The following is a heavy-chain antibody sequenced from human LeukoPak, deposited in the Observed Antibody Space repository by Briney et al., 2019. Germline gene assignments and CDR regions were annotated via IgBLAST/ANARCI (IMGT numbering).Heavy chain of an antibody. CDR1: GYTFPSYY. CDR2: MNPNSGNT. CDR3: AREWFDY. D-gene: IGHD3-3*01. V-gene: IGHV1-8*03. Sequence: ASVKVSCKASGYTFPSYYINWVRQASGQGLEWMGYMNPNSGNTSYAQKFRGRVTITKNTSINTTYMELSRLRSEDTAMYLCAREWFDYWGQGTLVTVSS. J-gene: IGHJ4*02.